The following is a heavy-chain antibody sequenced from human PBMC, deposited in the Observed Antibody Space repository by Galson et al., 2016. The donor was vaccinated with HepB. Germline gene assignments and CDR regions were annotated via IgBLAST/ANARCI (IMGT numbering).Heavy chain of an antibody. CDR2: ISYDGSRR. D-gene: IGHD3-9*01. CDR1: GFTFSYHA. Sequence: SLRLSCAASGFTFSYHALHWVRQAPDKRLEWVSVISYDGSRRYYADSVKGRFTIYRDNSKNTLFLQMNSLTREDTAVYFCARDPDYNNSTGTFDYWGQGSLVTVSS. V-gene: IGHV3-30*04. CDR3: ARDPDYNNSTGTFDY. J-gene: IGHJ4*02.